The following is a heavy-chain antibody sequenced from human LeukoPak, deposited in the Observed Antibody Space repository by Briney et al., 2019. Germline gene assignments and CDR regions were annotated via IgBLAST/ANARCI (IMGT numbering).Heavy chain of an antibody. D-gene: IGHD3-22*01. Sequence: GGSLRLSCAASGFTFNTYTMNWVRQAPGKGLEWVSYISGSSGIIDYADSVRGRFTISRDNAKNSLYLQMHSLRAEDTAVYYCARGSTYYKSSGQVPFDYWGQGTLVTVSS. CDR1: GFTFNTYT. CDR3: ARGSTYYKSSGQVPFDY. V-gene: IGHV3-48*01. J-gene: IGHJ4*02. CDR2: ISGSSGII.